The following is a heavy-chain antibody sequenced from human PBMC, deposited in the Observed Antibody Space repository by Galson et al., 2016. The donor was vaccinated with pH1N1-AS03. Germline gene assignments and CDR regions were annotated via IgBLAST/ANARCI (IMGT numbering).Heavy chain of an antibody. V-gene: IGHV3-23*01. J-gene: IGHJ2*01. D-gene: IGHD1-26*01. Sequence: SLRLSCAASGLTFRDYALSWVRQAPGKGLEWVSAISGSRGSTYYADSVKGRFTIARDNYNNTLYLQMNSLRAEDTAVYYCAKDGSGSYDWYFDLWGRGTLVTVSS. CDR2: ISGSRGST. CDR1: GLTFRDYA. CDR3: AKDGSGSYDWYFDL.